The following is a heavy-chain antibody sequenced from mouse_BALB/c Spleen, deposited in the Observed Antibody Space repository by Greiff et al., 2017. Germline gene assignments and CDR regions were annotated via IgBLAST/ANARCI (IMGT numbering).Heavy chain of an antibody. D-gene: IGHD1-1*02. CDR1: GFTFSSYA. CDR3: ARETIYYAMDY. V-gene: IGHV5-6-5*01. J-gene: IGHJ4*01. Sequence: VQLKESGGGLVKPGGSLKLSCAASGFTFSSYAMSWVRQTPEKRLEWVASISSGGSTYYPDSVKGRFTISRDNARNILYLQMSSLRSEDTAMYYCARETIYYAMDYWGQGTSVTVSS. CDR2: ISSGGST.